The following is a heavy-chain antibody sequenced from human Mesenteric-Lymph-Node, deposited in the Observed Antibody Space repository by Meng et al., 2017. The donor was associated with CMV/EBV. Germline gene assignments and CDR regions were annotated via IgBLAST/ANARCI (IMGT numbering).Heavy chain of an antibody. CDR3: ARGRIDDHRYFDY. Sequence: ASVKVSCKASGYIFADYGVSWVRQAPGLGHEWMGWISANNGNTNYARILQGRLIMTTDTSTSTAYMELRSLRSDDTAVYYCARGRIDDHRYFDYWGQGTLVTVSS. V-gene: IGHV1-18*01. D-gene: IGHD1-1*01. CDR2: ISANNGNT. CDR1: GYIFADYG. J-gene: IGHJ4*02.